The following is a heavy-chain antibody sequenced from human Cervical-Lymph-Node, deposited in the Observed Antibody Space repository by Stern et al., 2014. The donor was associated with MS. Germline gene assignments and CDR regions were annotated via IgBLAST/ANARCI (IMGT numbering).Heavy chain of an antibody. J-gene: IGHJ4*02. V-gene: IGHV1-46*01. Sequence: VHLVESGAEVQKSGASVKVSCKASGYSFTSYYMHWVRQAPGQGLEWMGIINPSRDSTTYAQKFQGRIKMTTDTSTNTVYMELRNLRSEDTAIYYCARDLGDVAAAGFLVYWGQGTLVTVSS. CDR1: GYSFTSYY. CDR3: ARDLGDVAAAGFLVY. D-gene: IGHD6-13*01. CDR2: INPSRDST.